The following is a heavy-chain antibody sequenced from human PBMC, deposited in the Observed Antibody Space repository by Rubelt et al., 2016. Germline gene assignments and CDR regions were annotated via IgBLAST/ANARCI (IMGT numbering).Heavy chain of an antibody. V-gene: IGHV5-51*01. CDR1: GYSFTNYW. CDR2: IHPGDSAT. D-gene: IGHD5-12*01. J-gene: IGHJ4*02. Sequence: EVQLVQSGAEVKKPGESLKISCKGSGYSFTNYWIGWVRQMPGKGLEWMGIIHPGDSATRYSPPCQGQVTISADKSIKTAYLQWSSLKASDTAIYYCSGLMGYSTIDYWGQGTLVTVSS. CDR3: SGLMGYSTIDY.